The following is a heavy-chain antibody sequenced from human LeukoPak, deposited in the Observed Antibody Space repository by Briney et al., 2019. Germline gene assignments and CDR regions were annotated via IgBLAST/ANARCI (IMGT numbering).Heavy chain of an antibody. CDR2: INPNSGGT. V-gene: IGHV1-2*02. CDR3: ARYSSSSPAESIDY. CDR1: GYTFTGYY. Sequence: ASVKVSCKASGYTFTGYYMHWVRQAPGQGPEWMGWINPNSGGTNYAQKFQGRVTMTRDTSISTAYMELSRLRSDDTAVYYCARYSSSSPAESIDYWGQGTLVTVSS. D-gene: IGHD6-13*01. J-gene: IGHJ4*02.